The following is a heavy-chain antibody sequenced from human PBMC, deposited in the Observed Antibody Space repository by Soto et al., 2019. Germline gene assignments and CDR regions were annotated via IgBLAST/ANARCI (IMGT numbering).Heavy chain of an antibody. Sequence: PGESLKISCKGSGYSFATYWIGWVRQMPGKGLEWMGIIYPGDSDTRYSPPFQGQVTISADKSISTAYLQWSSLKASDTAKYYCARHKNGIVGPGYYYHGMDVWGQGTTVTVSS. D-gene: IGHD1-26*01. J-gene: IGHJ6*02. CDR2: IYPGDSDT. CDR3: ARHKNGIVGPGYYYHGMDV. V-gene: IGHV5-51*01. CDR1: GYSFATYW.